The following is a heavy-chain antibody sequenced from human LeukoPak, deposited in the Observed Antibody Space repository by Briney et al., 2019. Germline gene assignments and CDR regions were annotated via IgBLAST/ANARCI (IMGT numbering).Heavy chain of an antibody. Sequence: SETLSLTCAVSGGSISSSNWWSWVRQPPGKGLEWIGEIYHSGSTNYNPSLKSRVTISVDKSKNQFSLKLSSVTAADTAVYYCARLDYGDYVGGFDYWGQGTLVTVSS. CDR3: ARLDYGDYVGGFDY. CDR1: GGSISSSNW. D-gene: IGHD4-17*01. CDR2: IYHSGST. V-gene: IGHV4-4*02. J-gene: IGHJ4*02.